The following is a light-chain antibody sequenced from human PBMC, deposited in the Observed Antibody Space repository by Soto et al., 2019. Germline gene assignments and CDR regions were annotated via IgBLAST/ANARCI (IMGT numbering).Light chain of an antibody. CDR1: RSVGTNY. V-gene: IGKV3-20*01. CDR2: GAS. J-gene: IGKJ1*01. Sequence: VLTQSPGTLSLSPGERATLSCRASRSVGTNYLAWYQQKPGQAPRLLIYGASTRATDVPDRFSGSGSGADFTLSISRLEPEDFAVYYCQQYGSSPPRTFGQGTKVEMK. CDR3: QQYGSSPPRT.